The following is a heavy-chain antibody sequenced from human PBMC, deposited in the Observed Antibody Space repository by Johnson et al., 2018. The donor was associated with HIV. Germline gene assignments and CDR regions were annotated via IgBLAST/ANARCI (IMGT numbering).Heavy chain of an antibody. J-gene: IGHJ3*02. CDR2: ISHDGSNE. CDR3: ASRGSGGSWAPGAFDI. D-gene: IGHD2-15*01. Sequence: QVQLVESGGVVVQPGRSLRLSCAASGFTFSNYAIHWVRQAPGKGLEWVAIISHDGSNEYHADSVKGRFTISRDNSKNTLYLQMNSLRAEDTAVYYCASRGSGGSWAPGAFDIWGQGTMVTVSS. CDR1: GFTFSNYA. V-gene: IGHV3-30*04.